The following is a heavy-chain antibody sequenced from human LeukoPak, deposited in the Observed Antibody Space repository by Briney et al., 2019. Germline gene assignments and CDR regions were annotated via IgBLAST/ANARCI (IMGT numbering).Heavy chain of an antibody. CDR2: ISRDGTT. V-gene: IGHV3-53*01. D-gene: IGHD4-17*01. J-gene: IGHJ4*02. CDR3: ARGGDYFDY. Sequence: SGGSLRLSCATSGFTFSKYDMYWIRQAPGKGLECVSVISRDGTTYYADSVKGRFTISRDNSKNTLYLQMNSLRAEDTAVYYCARGGDYFDYWGQGTLVTVSS. CDR1: GFTFSKYD.